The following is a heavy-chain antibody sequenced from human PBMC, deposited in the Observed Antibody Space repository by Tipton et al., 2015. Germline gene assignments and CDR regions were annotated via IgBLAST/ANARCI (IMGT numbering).Heavy chain of an antibody. J-gene: IGHJ5*02. V-gene: IGHV4-39*02. CDR2: IYYSGNT. D-gene: IGHD6-13*01. CDR3: AREIAARKAYNWFDP. CDR1: GGSITSVSYY. Sequence: TLSLTCTVSGGSITSVSYYWGWIRQPPGKGLEWIGSIYYSGNTYYNPSLKSRVTISVDTSKNQFSLRLSSVTAADTAAYYCAREIAARKAYNWFDPWGQGTLVTVSS.